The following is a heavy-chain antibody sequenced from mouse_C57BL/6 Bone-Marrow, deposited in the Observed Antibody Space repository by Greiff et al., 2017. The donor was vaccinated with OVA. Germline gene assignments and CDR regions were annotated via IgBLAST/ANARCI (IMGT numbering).Heavy chain of an antibody. CDR3: SGTEFAY. V-gene: IGHV14-4*01. D-gene: IGHD4-1*01. Sequence: VQLQQSGAELVRPGASVKLSCTASGFNIKDDYMHWVKQRPEQGLEWIGWIDPENGDTEYASKFQGKATITADTSSNTAYLQLSSLTSGDTAVYYCSGTEFAYWGQGTLVTVSA. CDR2: IDPENGDT. J-gene: IGHJ3*01. CDR1: GFNIKDDY.